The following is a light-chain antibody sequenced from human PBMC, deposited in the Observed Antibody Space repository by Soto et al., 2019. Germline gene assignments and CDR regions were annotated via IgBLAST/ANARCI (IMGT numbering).Light chain of an antibody. V-gene: IGLV7-46*01. CDR2: DTN. CDR1: TGAVTTDHF. Sequence: QAVVTQEPSQTVSPGGTVTLTCGSSTGAVTTDHFPYWFQQKPGQAPRTLIYDTNNKYSWTPARFSGSLLGDKAALTLSGAQPEDEADYYCLLTYSGARVFGGGTKLTVL. CDR3: LLTYSGARV. J-gene: IGLJ3*02.